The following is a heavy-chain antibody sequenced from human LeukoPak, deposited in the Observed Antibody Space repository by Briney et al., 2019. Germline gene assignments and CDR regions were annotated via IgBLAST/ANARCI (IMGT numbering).Heavy chain of an antibody. CDR2: ISYDGSNK. Sequence: PGGSLRLSCAASGFTFSSYAMHWVRQAPGKGLEWVAVISYDGSNKYYADSVKGRFTISRDNSKNTLYLQMNSLRAEDTAVYYCASEEGDRPLFDYWGQGTLVTVSS. J-gene: IGHJ4*02. V-gene: IGHV3-30*01. CDR3: ASEEGDRPLFDY. CDR1: GFTFSSYA.